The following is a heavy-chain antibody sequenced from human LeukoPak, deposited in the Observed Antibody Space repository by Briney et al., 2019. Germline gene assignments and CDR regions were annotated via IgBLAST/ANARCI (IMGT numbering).Heavy chain of an antibody. CDR1: GFTFSSYA. V-gene: IGHV3-30-3*01. CDR2: ISYDGSNK. Sequence: GRSLRLSCAASGFTFSSYAMHWVRQAPGKGLEWVAVISYDGSNKYYADSVKGRFTISRDNSKNTLYLQMNSLRAEDTAVYYCARAPIRSGGGRYYFDYWGQGTLVTVSS. CDR3: ARAPIRSGGGRYYFDY. D-gene: IGHD6-19*01. J-gene: IGHJ4*02.